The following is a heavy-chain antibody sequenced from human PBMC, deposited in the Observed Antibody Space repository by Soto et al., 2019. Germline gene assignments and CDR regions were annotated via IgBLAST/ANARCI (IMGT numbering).Heavy chain of an antibody. CDR1: GGSFKSGSYY. Sequence: PSETLSLTCTVSGGSFKSGSYYWSWVRQPPGKGLEWIGTVYYTGNTNYNPSLKSRVSISVDTAKNQFSLNLRSVTAADTAIYFCARRERYYGSPGWFDPWGQGTLVTVSS. J-gene: IGHJ5*02. V-gene: IGHV4-39*01. D-gene: IGHD3-10*01. CDR3: ARRERYYGSPGWFDP. CDR2: VYYTGNT.